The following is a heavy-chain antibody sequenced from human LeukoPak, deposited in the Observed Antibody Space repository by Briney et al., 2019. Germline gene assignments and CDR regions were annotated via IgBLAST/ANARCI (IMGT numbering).Heavy chain of an antibody. V-gene: IGHV1-18*01. J-gene: IGHJ4*02. CDR2: ITAYNGNT. Sequence: GPSVKVSCTASGYTFTSYGISCAPQAPGQGLEWMGWITAYNGNTNYAQKLQGRVTMTTDTSTSTAYMELRSLRSDDTAVYYCARWDSSSSLDYWGQGTLVTVSS. CDR1: GYTFTSYG. CDR3: ARWDSSSSLDY. D-gene: IGHD6-6*01.